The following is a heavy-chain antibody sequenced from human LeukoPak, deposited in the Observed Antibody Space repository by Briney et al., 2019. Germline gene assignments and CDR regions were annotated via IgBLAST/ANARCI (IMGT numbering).Heavy chain of an antibody. V-gene: IGHV1-69*01. CDR3: ARDHGYYSDSSGHYYFAY. Sequence: SSVKVSCKASGGTFSSYAISWVRQAPGQGLEWMGGIIPIFGTANYAQKFQGRVTITADESTSAAYMELSSLRSEDTAVYYCARDHGYYSDSSGHYYFAYWGQGPLVPASS. CDR1: GGTFSSYA. CDR2: IIPIFGTA. D-gene: IGHD3-22*01. J-gene: IGHJ4*02.